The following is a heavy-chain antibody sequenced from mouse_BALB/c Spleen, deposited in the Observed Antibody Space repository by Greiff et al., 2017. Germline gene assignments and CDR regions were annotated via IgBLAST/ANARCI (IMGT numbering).Heavy chain of an antibody. Sequence: QVQLQQPGAELVKPGTSVKLSCKASGYNFTSYWINWVKLRPGQGLEWIGDIYPGSGSTNYNEKFKSKATLTVDTSSSTAYMQLSSLASEDSALYYCASRGYGNPFAYWGQGTLVTVSA. CDR3: ASRGYGNPFAY. V-gene: IGHV1-55*01. D-gene: IGHD2-1*01. CDR1: GYNFTSYW. J-gene: IGHJ3*01. CDR2: IYPGSGST.